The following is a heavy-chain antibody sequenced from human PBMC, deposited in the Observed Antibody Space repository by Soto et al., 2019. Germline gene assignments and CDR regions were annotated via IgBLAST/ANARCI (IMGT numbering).Heavy chain of an antibody. CDR1: GFTFSSYG. CDR2: IWYDGSNK. D-gene: IGHD1-7*01. J-gene: IGHJ3*02. V-gene: IGHV3-33*03. CDR3: ATELNGEAFDI. Sequence: QVQLVESGGGVVQPGRSLRLSCAASGFTFSSYGMHWVRQAPGKGLEWVEIIWYDGSNKDYGDSVKGRFTISRDNSKNTLYLDMNSLRAEDTAVYYCATELNGEAFDIWGHGTMVTVS.